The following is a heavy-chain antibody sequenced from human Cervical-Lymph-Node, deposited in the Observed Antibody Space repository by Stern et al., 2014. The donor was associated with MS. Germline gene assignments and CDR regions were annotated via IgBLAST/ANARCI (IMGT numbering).Heavy chain of an antibody. CDR3: TRDLVGTDAFDV. CDR2: INPDIGGI. CDR1: GYTFTDYY. J-gene: IGHJ3*01. V-gene: IGHV1-2*06. Sequence: VQLVESGAALKKPGTSVKVSCQTSGYTFTDYYIHWVRQAPGQGLEWMGRINPDIGGITYAQKFQGRVTMTRDTSSNTAYMELSSLRSDDTAMFYCTRDLVGTDAFDVWGQGTMVIVSS. D-gene: IGHD1-14*01.